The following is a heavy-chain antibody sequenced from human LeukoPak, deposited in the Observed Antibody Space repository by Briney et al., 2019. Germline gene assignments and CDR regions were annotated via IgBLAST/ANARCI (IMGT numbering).Heavy chain of an antibody. Sequence: SQTLSLTCTVSGGPISSGSYYWSWIRQPAGKGLEWIGRIYTSGSTNYNPSLKSRVTISVDTSKNQFSLKLSSVTAADTAVYYCARDSIVVVVAAYYYMDVWGKGTTVTVSS. CDR1: GGPISSGSYY. CDR3: ARDSIVVVVAAYYYMDV. V-gene: IGHV4-61*02. J-gene: IGHJ6*03. CDR2: IYTSGST. D-gene: IGHD2-15*01.